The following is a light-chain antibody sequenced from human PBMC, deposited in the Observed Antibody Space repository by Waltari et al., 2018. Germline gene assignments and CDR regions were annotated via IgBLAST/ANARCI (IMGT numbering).Light chain of an antibody. V-gene: IGLV3-27*01. J-gene: IGLJ2*01. CDR2: KDT. CDR1: VLAEKY. CDR3: HAAADNNWF. Sequence: YDLAQPFSVSVSPGQTATITCSGDVLAEKYVRLFQQSPGQAPTLILYKDTERPSGIPERFSGSSSGSTVTLTIRGALLEDEADYHCHAAADNNWFFGGGTKLTVL.